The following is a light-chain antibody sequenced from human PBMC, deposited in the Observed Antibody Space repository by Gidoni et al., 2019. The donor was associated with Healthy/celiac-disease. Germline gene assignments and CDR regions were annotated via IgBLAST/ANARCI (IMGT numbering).Light chain of an antibody. CDR3: NSRDSSGNHLV. CDR1: SLRSYY. CDR2: GKN. Sequence: SSELTQDPAVSVALGQTVSITCQGDSLRSYYASWYQQKPGQAPVLVIYGKNNRPSGIPDRVSGSSSGNTASLTITGAQAEDEADYYCNSRDSSGNHLVFGGGTKLTGL. J-gene: IGLJ3*02. V-gene: IGLV3-19*01.